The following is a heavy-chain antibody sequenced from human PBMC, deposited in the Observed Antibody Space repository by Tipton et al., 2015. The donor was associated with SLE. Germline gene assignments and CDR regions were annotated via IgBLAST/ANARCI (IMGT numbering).Heavy chain of an antibody. J-gene: IGHJ3*02. CDR3: AKDLRSYNSRWDALDI. CDR1: GITFSDYA. CDR2: IGGGDDER. Sequence: GSLRLSCVASGITFSDYAMTWVRQAPGKGLEWVASIGGGDDERYYAESVKGRFTISRDNSKSALSLQMNTLRAEDTAIYYCAKDLRSYNSRWDALDIWGQGTMVTVSS. D-gene: IGHD1-20*01. V-gene: IGHV3-23*01.